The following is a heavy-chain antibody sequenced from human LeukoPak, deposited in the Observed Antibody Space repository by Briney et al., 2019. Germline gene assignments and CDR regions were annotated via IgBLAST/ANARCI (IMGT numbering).Heavy chain of an antibody. CDR3: AKAASKRTDYGDYAFYYYMDV. CDR2: IHYDGSNK. V-gene: IGHV3-30*02. Sequence: GGSLRLSCAASGFTFSNYGMHWVRQAPGKGLDWVAFIHYDGSNKYYTDSVKGRFTISRDDSKNTLYLQMNSLRAEDTAVYYCAKAASKRTDYGDYAFYYYMDVWGKGTTVTISS. D-gene: IGHD4-17*01. CDR1: GFTFSNYG. J-gene: IGHJ6*03.